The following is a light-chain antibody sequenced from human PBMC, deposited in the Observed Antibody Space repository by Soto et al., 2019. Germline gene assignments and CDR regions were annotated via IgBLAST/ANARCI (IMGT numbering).Light chain of an antibody. CDR2: RAS. J-gene: IGKJ1*01. Sequence: DIQMTQSPSTLSASVGDRVTITCRASQSIDTALAWYQQKPGKAPNLLIYRASNLESGVPSRFSGSGSGTEFTLTISSLQPDDFATYYCQQYNTYSPERTFGQGTKVDIK. CDR1: QSIDTA. CDR3: QQYNTYSPERT. V-gene: IGKV1-5*03.